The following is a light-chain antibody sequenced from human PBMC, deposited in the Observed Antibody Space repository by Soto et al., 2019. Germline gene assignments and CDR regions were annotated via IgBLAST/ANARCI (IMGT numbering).Light chain of an antibody. V-gene: IGKV3-20*01. CDR1: QSVSSNF. Sequence: EIVLTQSPGTLSLSPGERATLSCRASQSVSSNFLTWHQQKPGQAPRLLIYGASSRATGIPDRFSGSGSGTDFTLTISRLEPEDFVVYYCQQYGSSPPVTFGGGTKVEIK. CDR3: QQYGSSPPVT. J-gene: IGKJ4*01. CDR2: GAS.